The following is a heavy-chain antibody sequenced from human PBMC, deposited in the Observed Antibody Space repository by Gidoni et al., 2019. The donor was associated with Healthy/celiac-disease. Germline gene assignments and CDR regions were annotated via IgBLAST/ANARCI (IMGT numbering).Heavy chain of an antibody. D-gene: IGHD5-12*01. Sequence: QVQLVESGGGVVQPGRSLRLSCAASGFTFSSYGMHWVRQAPGKGLEWVAVIWYDGSNKYYADSVKGRFTISRDNSKNTLYLQMNSLRAEDTAVYYCARDGSDIVATYYFDYWGQGTLVTVSS. CDR2: IWYDGSNK. CDR3: ARDGSDIVATYYFDY. CDR1: GFTFSSYG. J-gene: IGHJ4*02. V-gene: IGHV3-33*01.